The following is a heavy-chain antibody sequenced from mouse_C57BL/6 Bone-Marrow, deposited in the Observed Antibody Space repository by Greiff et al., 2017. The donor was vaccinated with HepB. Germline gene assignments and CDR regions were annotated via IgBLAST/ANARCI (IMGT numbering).Heavy chain of an antibody. J-gene: IGHJ3*01. CDR3: ASPPRMGSSQAWFAY. CDR2: IDPSDSYT. V-gene: IGHV1-59*01. CDR1: GYTFTSYW. D-gene: IGHD1-1*01. Sequence: QVQLQQPGAELVRPGTSVKLSCKASGYTFTSYWMHWVKQRPGQGLEWIGVIDPSDSYTNYNQKFKCKATLTVDTSSRTAYMQLSSLTSEDSAVYYCASPPRMGSSQAWFAYWGQGTLVTVSA.